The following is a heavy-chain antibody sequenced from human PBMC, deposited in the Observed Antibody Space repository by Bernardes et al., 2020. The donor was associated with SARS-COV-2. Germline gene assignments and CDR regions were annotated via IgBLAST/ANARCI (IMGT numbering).Heavy chain of an antibody. CDR1: GYTFTSYD. CDR2: MNPNSGNT. D-gene: IGHD3-3*01. J-gene: IGHJ6*02. Sequence: ASVKVCCKASGYTFTSYDINWVRQATGQGLEWMGWMNPNSGNTGYAQKFEGRVTMTRNTSISTAYMELSSMRSEDTAVYYCARVLGLEWFLSSGMDVWGQGTTVTVSS. V-gene: IGHV1-8*01. CDR3: ARVLGLEWFLSSGMDV.